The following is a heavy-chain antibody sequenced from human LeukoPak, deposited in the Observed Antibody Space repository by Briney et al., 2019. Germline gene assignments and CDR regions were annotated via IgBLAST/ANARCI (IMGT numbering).Heavy chain of an antibody. CDR3: AREGSNYYYYYGMDV. J-gene: IGHJ6*02. V-gene: IGHV4-39*02. Sequence: SETLSLTCTVSGGSISSSSYYWGWIRQPPGKGLEGIGSIYYSGSTYYNPSLKSRVTISVDTSKNQFSLKLSSVTAADTAVYYCAREGSNYYYYYGMDVWGQGTTVTVSS. CDR2: IYYSGST. D-gene: IGHD2-2*01. CDR1: GGSISSSSYY.